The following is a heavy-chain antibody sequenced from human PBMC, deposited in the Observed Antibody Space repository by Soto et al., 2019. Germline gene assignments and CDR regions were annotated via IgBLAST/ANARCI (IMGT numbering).Heavy chain of an antibody. Sequence: ASVKVSCKASGYTFTGYYMHWVRRAPGQGLEWMGWINPNSGGTNYAQKFQGRVTMTRDTSISTAYMELSRLRSDDTAVYYCARGRLEWLLLSFYYYYYYGMDVWGQGTTVTVSS. V-gene: IGHV1-2*02. D-gene: IGHD3-3*01. CDR3: ARGRLEWLLLSFYYYYYYGMDV. CDR1: GYTFTGYY. CDR2: INPNSGGT. J-gene: IGHJ6*02.